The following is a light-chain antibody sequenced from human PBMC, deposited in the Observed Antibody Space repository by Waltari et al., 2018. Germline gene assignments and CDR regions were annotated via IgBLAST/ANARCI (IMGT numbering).Light chain of an antibody. Sequence: DIQMTQSPSTLSASVGDRVTITCRASQSISSWLAWYQPKPGKAPKLLIYKASSLERGVPSRFSGSGSGTEFTLTLSSLQPDDFATYYCQHGWTFGQGTKVEIK. CDR2: KAS. CDR1: QSISSW. V-gene: IGKV1-5*03. J-gene: IGKJ1*01. CDR3: QHGWT.